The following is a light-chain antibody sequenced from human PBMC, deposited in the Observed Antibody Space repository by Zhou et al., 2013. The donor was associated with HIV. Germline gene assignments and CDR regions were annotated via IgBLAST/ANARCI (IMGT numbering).Light chain of an antibody. CDR1: QSLVHSDGNTY. J-gene: IGKJ1*01. V-gene: IGKV2-30*02. Sequence: DVVMAQSPLSLPVTLGQPASISCRSSQSLVHSDGNTYLSWFQQRPGQSPRRLIYQVSNRDSGVPDRFSGSGSGTDFTLKISRVEAEDVGVYYCMQGTHWRTFGQGTKVEIK. CDR2: QVS. CDR3: MQGTHWRT.